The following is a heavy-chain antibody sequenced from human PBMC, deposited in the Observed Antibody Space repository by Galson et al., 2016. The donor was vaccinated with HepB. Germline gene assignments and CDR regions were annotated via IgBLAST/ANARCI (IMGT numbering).Heavy chain of an antibody. CDR2: VHNSGTT. J-gene: IGHJ6*02. Sequence: SETLSLTCTASDGSMSSFTYYWGWIRQPPGKGLEWIGSVHNSGTTYYDPTLKSRVAISADTSKRQFSLTLTSVTAADTAMYYCVRLKRYCSASRCDPHYFGMDVWGQGTTVTVSS. V-gene: IGHV4-39*01. D-gene: IGHD2-15*01. CDR3: VRLKRYCSASRCDPHYFGMDV. CDR1: DGSMSSFTYY.